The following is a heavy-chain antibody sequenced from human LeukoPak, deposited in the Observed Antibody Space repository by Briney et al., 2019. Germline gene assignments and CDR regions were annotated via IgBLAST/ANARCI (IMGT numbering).Heavy chain of an antibody. D-gene: IGHD1-26*01. CDR2: IRSSSSDI. J-gene: IGHJ4*02. CDR3: ARVRSGSLDC. V-gene: IGHV3-21*01. CDR1: GFTFSSYS. Sequence: PGGSLRLSCAASGFTFSSYSMNWVRQAPGKGLEWVSFIRSSSSDIYYADSVKGRFTISRDNAKNSLYLQMDSLRAEDTAVYYCARVRSGSLDCWGQGTLVTVPS.